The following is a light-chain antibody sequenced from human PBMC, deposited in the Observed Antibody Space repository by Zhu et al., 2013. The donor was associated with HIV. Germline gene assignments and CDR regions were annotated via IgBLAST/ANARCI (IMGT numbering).Light chain of an antibody. J-gene: IGLJ2*01. CDR3: QAWDSRTAV. CDR1: SNDVGGYDY. Sequence: QSALTQPASVSGSPGQSITISCTGSSNDVGGYDYVSWYQQHPGKAPKLILYEVTKRPSGISNRFSGSKSGNTASLTISGTQAMDEADYYCQAWDSRTAVFGGGTKLTVL. CDR2: EVT. V-gene: IGLV2-14*01.